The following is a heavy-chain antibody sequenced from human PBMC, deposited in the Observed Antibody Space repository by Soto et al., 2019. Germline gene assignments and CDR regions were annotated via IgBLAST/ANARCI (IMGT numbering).Heavy chain of an antibody. CDR1: GFTFSSYW. CDR2: INSDGSST. J-gene: IGHJ5*02. D-gene: IGHD2-15*01. Sequence: GGSLRLSCAASGFTFSSYWMHWVRQAPGKGLEWVSRINSDGSSTSYADSVKGRFTISRDNAKNTLYLQMNSLRAEDTAVYYCARDGGSGGSCLHPWGQGTLVTVSS. CDR3: ARDGGSGGSCLHP. V-gene: IGHV3-74*01.